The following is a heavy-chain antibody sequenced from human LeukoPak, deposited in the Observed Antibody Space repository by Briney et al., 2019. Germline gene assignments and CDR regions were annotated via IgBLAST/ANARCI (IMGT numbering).Heavy chain of an antibody. Sequence: SETLSLTCTVSGGSFSGYYWSWIRQPPGKGLEWIGEINHSGSTNYNPSLKSRVTISVDTSKNQFSLKLSSVTAADTAVYYCASPTGWTTVVSNWGQGTLVTVSS. J-gene: IGHJ4*02. V-gene: IGHV4-34*01. CDR2: INHSGST. D-gene: IGHD4-23*01. CDR1: GGSFSGYY. CDR3: ASPTGWTTVVSN.